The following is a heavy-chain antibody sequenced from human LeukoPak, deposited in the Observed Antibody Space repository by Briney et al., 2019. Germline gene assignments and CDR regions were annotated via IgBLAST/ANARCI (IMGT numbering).Heavy chain of an antibody. D-gene: IGHD6-13*01. CDR3: ARNPSSSWYVDY. CDR1: GGSFSGYY. Sequence: SETLSLTCAVYGGSFSGYYWSWIRQPPGKGLEWIGEINHSGSTNYSPSLKSRVTISVDTSKNQFSLKLSSVTAADTAVYYCARNPSSSWYVDYWGQGTLVTVSS. V-gene: IGHV4-34*01. CDR2: INHSGST. J-gene: IGHJ4*02.